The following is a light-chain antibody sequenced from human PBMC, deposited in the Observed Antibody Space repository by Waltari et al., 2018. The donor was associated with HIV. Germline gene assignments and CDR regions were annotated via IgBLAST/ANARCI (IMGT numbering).Light chain of an antibody. V-gene: IGKV3-15*01. CDR3: QQYNDWLSWT. J-gene: IGKJ1*01. Sequence: EIVLTQSPATVSSSPGERVTLSCTASQTVNPYLAWYQQKPGQAPRLLVYDASTRVAGIPARFRASGFATEFTLTISSLQSEDFAVYYCQQYNDWLSWTFGQGTKVEMK. CDR1: QTVNPY. CDR2: DAS.